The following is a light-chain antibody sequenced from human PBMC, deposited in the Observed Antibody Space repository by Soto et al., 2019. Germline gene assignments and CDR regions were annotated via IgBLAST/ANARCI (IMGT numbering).Light chain of an antibody. CDR1: QSISTY. Sequence: DFQMTQSPSSLSASVGDRVTISCRASQSISTYLNWYQQKPGKAPKLLIYDASSLQSGVPSRFSGSGSATDFTLTISSLQPEDFATYYCQQCFSTPYTFGQGTKLEIK. CDR3: QQCFSTPYT. J-gene: IGKJ2*01. V-gene: IGKV1-39*01. CDR2: DAS.